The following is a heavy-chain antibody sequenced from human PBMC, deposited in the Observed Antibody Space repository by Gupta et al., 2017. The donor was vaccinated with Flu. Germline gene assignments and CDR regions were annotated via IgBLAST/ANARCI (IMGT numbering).Heavy chain of an antibody. CDR2: ISAKKGNT. CDR3: ARDLDYLFDY. Sequence: LEWMGWISAKKGNTNYAQKVQGRVTMTTDSSTSTVYMELRSLRSDDTAVYYCARDLDYLFDYWGHGTLVTVSS. J-gene: IGHJ4*01. V-gene: IGHV1-18*01. D-gene: IGHD4-17*01.